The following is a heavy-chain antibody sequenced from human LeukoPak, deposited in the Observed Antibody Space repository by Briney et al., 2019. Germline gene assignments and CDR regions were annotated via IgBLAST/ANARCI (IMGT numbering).Heavy chain of an antibody. CDR3: ARRAGNSSAYDY. J-gene: IGHJ4*02. Sequence: PGGSLRLSCAASGFTFNIYAMNWVRQAPGKGLEWVSSITTSSYIYYADSVKGRFTISRDNAKNSLYLQMNSLRAEDTAVYYCARRAGNSSAYDYWGQGTLVTVSS. D-gene: IGHD3-22*01. CDR1: GFTFNIYA. CDR2: ITTSSYI. V-gene: IGHV3-21*01.